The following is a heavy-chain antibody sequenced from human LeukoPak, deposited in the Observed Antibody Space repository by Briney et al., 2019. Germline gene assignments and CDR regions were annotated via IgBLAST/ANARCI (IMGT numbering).Heavy chain of an antibody. CDR3: AKGIAAAGYFDY. J-gene: IGHJ4*02. CDR2: ISGDGGST. Sequence: GGSLRLSCAASGFTLDDYAMHWVRQAPGTGLEWVSLISGDGGSTYYADSVKGRFTISRDNSKNSLYLQMNSLRTEDTALYYCAKGIAAAGYFDYWGQGTLVTVSS. V-gene: IGHV3-43*02. CDR1: GFTLDDYA. D-gene: IGHD6-13*01.